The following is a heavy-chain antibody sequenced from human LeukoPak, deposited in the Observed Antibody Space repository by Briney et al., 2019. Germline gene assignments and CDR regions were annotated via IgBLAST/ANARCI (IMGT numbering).Heavy chain of an antibody. V-gene: IGHV3-53*01. J-gene: IGHJ6*03. D-gene: IGHD3-22*01. CDR3: ARGHISMVVAPYYMDV. Sequence: PGGSLRLSCAASGFTVSNNYMSWVRQAPGKGLEWVSVIYSGGSTYHADSVKGRFTISRDNSKNTLCLQMNSLRAEDTAVYYCARGHISMVVAPYYMDVWGKGTTVTVSS. CDR1: GFTVSNNY. CDR2: IYSGGST.